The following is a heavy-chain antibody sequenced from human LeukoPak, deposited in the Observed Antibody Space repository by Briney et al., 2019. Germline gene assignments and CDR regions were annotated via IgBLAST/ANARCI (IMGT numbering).Heavy chain of an antibody. CDR3: ARDLDYYDSSGYYSDY. CDR2: INPNSGGT. V-gene: IGHV1-2*02. D-gene: IGHD3-22*01. Sequence: ASVKVSCKASGYTFTGYYMHWVRQAPGQGLEWMGWINPNSGGTNYAQKFQGRVTMTRDTSISTAYMELSRLRSDDTAVYYCARDLDYYDSSGYYSDYWGQGTLVTVSS. CDR1: GYTFTGYY. J-gene: IGHJ4*02.